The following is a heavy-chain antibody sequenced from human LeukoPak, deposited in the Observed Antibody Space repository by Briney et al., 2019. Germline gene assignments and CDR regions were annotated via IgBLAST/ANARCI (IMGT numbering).Heavy chain of an antibody. J-gene: IGHJ6*03. D-gene: IGHD2-15*01. CDR3: ARDLGYCSGGSCPRYYMDV. CDR1: GFTFSSYS. V-gene: IGHV3-21*01. CDR2: ISSSSSYI. Sequence: GGSLRLSCAASGFTFSSYSMNWVRQAPGKGLEWVSSISSSSSYIYYADSVKGRFTISRDNAKNPLYLQMNSLRAEDTAVYYCARDLGYCSGGSCPRYYMDVWGKGTTVTVSS.